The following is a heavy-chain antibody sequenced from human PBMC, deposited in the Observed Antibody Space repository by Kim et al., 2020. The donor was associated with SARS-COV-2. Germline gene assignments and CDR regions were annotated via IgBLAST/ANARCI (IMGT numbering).Heavy chain of an antibody. CDR3: ARDVGHWYFDL. D-gene: IGHD3-10*01. Sequence: SETLSLTCAVSGGSISSSGFSWSWVRQPPGKGLEWIGYIYHNGNTAYNPSLKSRVTISADWSRNQISLNLGPVTAADKGVYFCARDVGHWYFDLWGRGT. J-gene: IGHJ2*01. V-gene: IGHV4-30-2*01. CDR1: GGSISSSGFS. CDR2: IYHNGNT.